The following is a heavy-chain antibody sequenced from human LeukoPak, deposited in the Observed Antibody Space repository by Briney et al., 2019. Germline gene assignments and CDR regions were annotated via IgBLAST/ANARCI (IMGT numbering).Heavy chain of an antibody. CDR3: ARDLEEYCSGGSCSLFDY. CDR2: ISSSSSYI. CDR1: GFTFSAYS. D-gene: IGHD2-15*01. J-gene: IGHJ4*02. V-gene: IGHV3-21*01. Sequence: SGGSLRLSCAASGFTFSAYSMNWVRQAPGKGLEWVSSISSSSSYIYYADSVKGRFTISRDNAKNSLYLQMNSLRAEGTAVYYCARDLEEYCSGGSCSLFDYWGQGTLVTVSS.